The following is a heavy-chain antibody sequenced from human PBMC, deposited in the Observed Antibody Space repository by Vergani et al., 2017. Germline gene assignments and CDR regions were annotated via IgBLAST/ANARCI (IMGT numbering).Heavy chain of an antibody. V-gene: IGHV3-48*03. J-gene: IGHJ4*02. D-gene: IGHD6-13*01. CDR2: ISSSSSYI. CDR3: AREGRSGAAAGTDFDY. CDR1: GFTFSSYA. Sequence: EVQLVESGGGLVQPGGSLRLSCAASGFTFSSYAMNWVRQAPGKGLEWVSSISSSSSYIYYADSVKGRFTISSDNAKNSLYLQMNSLRAEDTAVYYCAREGRSGAAAGTDFDYWGQGTLVTVSS.